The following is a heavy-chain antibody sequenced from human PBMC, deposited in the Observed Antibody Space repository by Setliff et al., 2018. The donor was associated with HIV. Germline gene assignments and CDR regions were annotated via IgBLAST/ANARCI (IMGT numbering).Heavy chain of an antibody. Sequence: PSETLSLTCAVYGGSFSGYYWSWIRQPPGKGLEWIGEINHSGSTNYNPSLKSRVTISVDTSMDQFSLKLSSVTAADTAVYYCAAASSWDPLLDYWGQGTLVTVS. CDR1: GGSFSGYY. J-gene: IGHJ4*02. D-gene: IGHD6-13*01. CDR3: AAASSWDPLLDY. CDR2: INHSGST. V-gene: IGHV4-34*01.